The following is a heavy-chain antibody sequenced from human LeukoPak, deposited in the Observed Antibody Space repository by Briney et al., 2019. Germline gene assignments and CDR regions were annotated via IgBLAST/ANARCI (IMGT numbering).Heavy chain of an antibody. CDR1: GFTFSSYS. Sequence: PGGSLRLSCAASGFTFSSYSMNWVRQAPGKGLEWVSSISSSTSYIYYADSVKGRFTISRDNAKNSLYLQMNSLRAEDTAVYYCARDVPLLGIDYWGQGTLVTVSS. V-gene: IGHV3-21*01. CDR3: ARDVPLLGIDY. J-gene: IGHJ4*02. D-gene: IGHD7-27*01. CDR2: ISSSTSYI.